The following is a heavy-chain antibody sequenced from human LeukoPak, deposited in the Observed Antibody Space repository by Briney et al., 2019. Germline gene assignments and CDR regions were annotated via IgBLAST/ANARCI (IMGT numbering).Heavy chain of an antibody. Sequence: ASVKVSCKASGYTFTGYYMHWVRQAPGQGLEWMGWINPNSGDTNYAQKFQGRVTMTRDRSISTAYMELSRLRSDDTAVYYCARDYSTYCSSTSCQTAHDIWGQGTMVTVSS. CDR2: INPNSGDT. D-gene: IGHD2-2*01. CDR3: ARDYSTYCSSTSCQTAHDI. V-gene: IGHV1-2*02. J-gene: IGHJ3*02. CDR1: GYTFTGYY.